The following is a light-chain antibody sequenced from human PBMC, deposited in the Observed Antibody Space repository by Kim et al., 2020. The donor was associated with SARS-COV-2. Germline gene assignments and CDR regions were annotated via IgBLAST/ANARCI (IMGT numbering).Light chain of an antibody. CDR2: GAN. J-gene: IGKJ1*01. V-gene: IGKV1-9*01. CDR3: QQLNAYPVT. Sequence: ASVGDRVTITCRAGQDISSFLAWYQQKPGTTPKLLIYGANTLQSGVPSRFSGGGSVTEFTLTISSLQPEDFATYYCQQLNAYPVTFGQGTKVDIK. CDR1: QDISSF.